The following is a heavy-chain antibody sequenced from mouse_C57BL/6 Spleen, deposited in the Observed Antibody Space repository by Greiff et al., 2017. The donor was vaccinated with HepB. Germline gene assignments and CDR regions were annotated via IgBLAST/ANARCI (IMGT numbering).Heavy chain of an antibody. J-gene: IGHJ2*01. V-gene: IGHV3-6*01. CDR1: GYSITSGYY. CDR3: ASWGYGSSYPFDY. CDR2: ISYDGSN. Sequence: ESGPGLVKPSQSLSLTCSVTGYSITSGYYWNWIRQFPGNKLEWMGYISYDGSNNYNPSLKNRISITRDTSKNQFFLKLNSVTTEDTATYYCASWGYGSSYPFDYWGQGTTLTVSS. D-gene: IGHD1-1*01.